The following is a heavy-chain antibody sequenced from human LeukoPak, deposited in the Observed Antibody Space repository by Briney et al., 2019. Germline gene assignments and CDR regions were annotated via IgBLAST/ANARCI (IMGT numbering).Heavy chain of an antibody. J-gene: IGHJ4*02. CDR2: ISSTGSYI. Sequence: GGSLRLSCAASGFTFSSYSMNWVRQAPGKGLEWVSSISSTGSYIYYADSVKGRFIISRDNAKHSLYLQMHSLRAEDTAVYYCARDLPDSWGQGTLVTVSS. CDR3: ARDLPDS. CDR1: GFTFSSYS. V-gene: IGHV3-21*01.